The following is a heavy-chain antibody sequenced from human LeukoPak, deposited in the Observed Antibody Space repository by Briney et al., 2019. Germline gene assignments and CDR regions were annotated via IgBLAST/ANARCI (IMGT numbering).Heavy chain of an antibody. D-gene: IGHD3-3*01. V-gene: IGHV3-23*01. CDR3: AKATDFWSGYYGSPPLVDAFDI. J-gene: IGHJ3*02. Sequence: GALRLSCAASEFTFSSYAMSWVRQAPGKGLEWVSAISGRGGSTYYADSVKGRFTISRDNSKNTLYLQMNSLRAEDTAVYYCAKATDFWSGYYGSPPLVDAFDIWGQGTMVTVSS. CDR1: EFTFSSYA. CDR2: ISGRGGST.